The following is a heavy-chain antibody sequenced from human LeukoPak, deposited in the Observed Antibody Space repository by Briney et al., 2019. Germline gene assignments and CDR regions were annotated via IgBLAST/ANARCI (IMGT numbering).Heavy chain of an antibody. CDR3: AMKNYDFWSGYYSDY. V-gene: IGHV4-59*01. CDR2: IYYSGST. J-gene: IGHJ4*02. D-gene: IGHD3-3*01. CDR1: GGSISSYY. Sequence: SETLSLTCTVSGGSISSYYWSWIRQPPGKGLEWIGYIYYSGSTNYNPSLKSRVTISVDTSKNQFSLKLSSVTAADTAVYYCAMKNYDFWSGYYSDYWGQGTLVTVSS.